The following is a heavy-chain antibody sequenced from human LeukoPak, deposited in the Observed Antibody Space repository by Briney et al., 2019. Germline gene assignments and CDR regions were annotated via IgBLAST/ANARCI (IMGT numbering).Heavy chain of an antibody. CDR1: GGSISSSSYY. J-gene: IGHJ5*02. Sequence: SETLSLTCTVSGGSISSSSYYWGWIRQPPGKGLEWIGSIYYSGSTYYNPSLKSRVTISVDTSKNQFSLKLSSVTAADTAVYYCARRYYDFWSGYYTGIGWFDPWGQGTLVTVSS. CDR2: IYYSGST. CDR3: ARRYYDFWSGYYTGIGWFDP. D-gene: IGHD3-3*01. V-gene: IGHV4-39*07.